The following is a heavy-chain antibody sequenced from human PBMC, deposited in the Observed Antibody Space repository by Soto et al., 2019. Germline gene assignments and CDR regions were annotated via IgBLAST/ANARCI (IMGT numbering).Heavy chain of an antibody. Sequence: EVQLVESGGGLVQPGGSLRLSCAASGFTFSGYEMNWVRQAPGKGLEWVSYISSSGTKMYYADSVKGRFTISRDNAKNSLYLQMNSLRVEDTALYYCVKGGRDYGDTNWFDPWGRGTLVTVSS. D-gene: IGHD4-17*01. CDR3: VKGGRDYGDTNWFDP. CDR2: ISSSGTKM. V-gene: IGHV3-48*03. CDR1: GFTFSGYE. J-gene: IGHJ5*02.